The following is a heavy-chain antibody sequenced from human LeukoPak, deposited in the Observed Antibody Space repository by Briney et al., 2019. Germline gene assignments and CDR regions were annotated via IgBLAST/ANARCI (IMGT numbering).Heavy chain of an antibody. D-gene: IGHD3-10*01. CDR3: AKARPSLLLWFGDAFDI. CDR1: GFTFDDYT. CDR2: SSWNSGSI. V-gene: IGHV3-9*01. Sequence: SLRLSCAASGFTFDDYTMHWVGPAPGKGLEWVSGSSWNSGSIGYADSVKGRFTISRDSSKTTLYLQMNSLRAEDTAIYYCAKARPSLLLWFGDAFDIWGQGTMVTVSS. J-gene: IGHJ3*02.